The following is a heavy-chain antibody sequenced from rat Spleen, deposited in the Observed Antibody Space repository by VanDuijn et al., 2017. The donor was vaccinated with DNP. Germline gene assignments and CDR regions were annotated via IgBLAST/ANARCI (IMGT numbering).Heavy chain of an antibody. V-gene: IGHV2S12*01. CDR1: GFSLTSFG. Sequence: VQLKESGSGLVQPSQTLSLTCAVSGFSLTSFGVSWVRQPPGRGLEWIAAISSGGSTYYNSVLKSRLSISRDASKSQVFLKMNSLQTDDTGTYYCVRGTSTDYFDYWGQGVMVTVSS. CDR2: ISSGGST. D-gene: IGHD1-5*01. J-gene: IGHJ2*01. CDR3: VRGTSTDYFDY.